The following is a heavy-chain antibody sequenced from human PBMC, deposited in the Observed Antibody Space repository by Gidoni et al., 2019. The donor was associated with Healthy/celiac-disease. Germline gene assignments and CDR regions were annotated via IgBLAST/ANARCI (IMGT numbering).Heavy chain of an antibody. CDR1: GFTFSSYA. J-gene: IGHJ4*02. CDR2: ISYDGSNK. Sequence: QVQLVESGGGVGQPGMSLSLSCAASGFTFSSYAMHWVRQAPGKGLEWVAVISYDGSNKYYADSVKGRFTISRDNSKNTLYLQMNSLRAEDTAVYYCARDWNSRIAAAGTAGAFDYWGQGTLVTVSS. CDR3: ARDWNSRIAAAGTAGAFDY. V-gene: IGHV3-30-3*01. D-gene: IGHD6-13*01.